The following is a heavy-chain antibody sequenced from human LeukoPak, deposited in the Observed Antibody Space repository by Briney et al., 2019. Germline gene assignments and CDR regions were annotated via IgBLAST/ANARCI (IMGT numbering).Heavy chain of an antibody. D-gene: IGHD2-15*01. J-gene: IGHJ3*01. CDR2: IKQDGSEK. V-gene: IGHV3-7*01. CDR3: ARRRSEFFDDALDF. Sequence: GGSLRLSCAASGFTFSSYWMSWVRQAPGKGLEWVANIKQDGSEKYYVDSVKGRFTISRDNAKNSLYLQMNSLRAEDTAVYYCARRRSEFFDDALDFWGQGTMVTVSS. CDR1: GFTFSSYW.